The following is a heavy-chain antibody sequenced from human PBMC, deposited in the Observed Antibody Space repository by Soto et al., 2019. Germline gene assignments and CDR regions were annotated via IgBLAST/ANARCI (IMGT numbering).Heavy chain of an antibody. D-gene: IGHD2-15*01. Sequence: QVQLAQSGAEMTKPGSSVKVSCRASGGSFSDFAFSWVRQAPGQGLEWMGGIIPMFAATKYAQRLQDRVTITAYESTTTVYLALNSLTSEDTAIYYCARGAIVAVPAALSSYHDYTNYRFDSWGQGTLVTVSS. J-gene: IGHJ4*02. CDR2: IIPMFAAT. V-gene: IGHV1-69*01. CDR3: ARGAIVAVPAALSSYHDYTNYRFDS. CDR1: GGSFSDFA.